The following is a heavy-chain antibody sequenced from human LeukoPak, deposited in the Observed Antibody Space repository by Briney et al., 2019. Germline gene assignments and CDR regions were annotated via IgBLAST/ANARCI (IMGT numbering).Heavy chain of an antibody. Sequence: GESLKISCKTSGYYFARKWIGWVRQMPGKGLEWMGFIYPGDSDTRYNPSFQGQVTISADKSISTTYLQWTSLKASDTAMYYCATNDYDFWSGYSTSNNWFDPWGQGTLVTVSS. J-gene: IGHJ5*02. D-gene: IGHD3-3*01. CDR3: ATNDYDFWSGYSTSNNWFDP. CDR1: GYYFARKW. CDR2: IYPGDSDT. V-gene: IGHV5-51*01.